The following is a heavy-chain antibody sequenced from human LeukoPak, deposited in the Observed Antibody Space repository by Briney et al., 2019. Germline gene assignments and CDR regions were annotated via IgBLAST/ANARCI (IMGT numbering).Heavy chain of an antibody. D-gene: IGHD5-18*01. Sequence: GGSLRLSCAASGFTFSSYAMSWVRQAPGKGLEWVSAISGSGGSTYYADSVKGRFTISRDKSKNTLYLQMNSLRAEDTAVYYCAKDPLNTVMVSPTFDYWGQGTLVTVSS. J-gene: IGHJ4*02. V-gene: IGHV3-23*01. CDR2: ISGSGGST. CDR1: GFTFSSYA. CDR3: AKDPLNTVMVSPTFDY.